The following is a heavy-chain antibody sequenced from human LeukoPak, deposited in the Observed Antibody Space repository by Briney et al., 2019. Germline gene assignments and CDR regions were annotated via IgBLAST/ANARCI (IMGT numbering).Heavy chain of an antibody. V-gene: IGHV1-46*01. CDR2: INPSGGST. Sequence: CXXSXYTFTXXXMHWXGQAPGQGLEWMGIINPSGGSTSYAQKFQGRVTMTRDTSTSTVYMELSSLRSEDTAVYYCARAATTGRRSWFDPWGQGTLVTVSS. CDR1: XYTFTXXX. D-gene: IGHD1-1*01. CDR3: ARAATTGRRSWFDP. J-gene: IGHJ5*02.